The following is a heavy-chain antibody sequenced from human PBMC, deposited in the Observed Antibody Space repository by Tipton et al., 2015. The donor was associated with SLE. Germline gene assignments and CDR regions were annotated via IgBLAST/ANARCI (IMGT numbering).Heavy chain of an antibody. CDR2: IYYSGDT. Sequence: TLSLTCTVSGGSISSYFWTWIRQSPGKGLEWIGYIYYSGDTNYNPSLKSRVTISLDTSKKQFSLKLGSMTAADTAVYYCARGGIYHDYSGNFDFWGQGTLVTASS. CDR1: GGSISSYF. V-gene: IGHV4-59*01. CDR3: ARGGIYHDYSGNFDF. D-gene: IGHD3-22*01. J-gene: IGHJ4*02.